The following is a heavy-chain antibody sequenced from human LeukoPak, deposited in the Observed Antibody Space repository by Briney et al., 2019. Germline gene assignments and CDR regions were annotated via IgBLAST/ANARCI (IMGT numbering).Heavy chain of an antibody. CDR3: AKAYYYDSSAYYSGRLLYFQH. D-gene: IGHD3-22*01. J-gene: IGHJ1*01. V-gene: IGHV3-23*01. CDR1: GFTFSSYA. CDR2: ISGSGGST. Sequence: GGSLRLSCAASGFTFSSYAMSWVRQAPGKGLEWVSTISGSGGSTNYADSVKGRFTISRDSSKNTLYLQMNSLGAEDTAVYYCAKAYYYDSSAYYSGRLLYFQHWGQGTLVTVSS.